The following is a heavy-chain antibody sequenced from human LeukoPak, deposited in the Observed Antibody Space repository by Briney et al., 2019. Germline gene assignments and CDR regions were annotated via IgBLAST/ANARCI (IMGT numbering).Heavy chain of an antibody. CDR2: ISYDGSNK. CDR3: ARDRVGATDYFDY. D-gene: IGHD1-26*01. Sequence: GRSLRLSCAASGFTFSSYAMHWVRQAPGKGLEWVAVISYDGSNKYYADSVKGRFTISRDNSKNALYLQMNSLRAEDTAVYYCARDRVGATDYFDYWGQGTLVTVSS. V-gene: IGHV3-30-3*01. J-gene: IGHJ4*02. CDR1: GFTFSSYA.